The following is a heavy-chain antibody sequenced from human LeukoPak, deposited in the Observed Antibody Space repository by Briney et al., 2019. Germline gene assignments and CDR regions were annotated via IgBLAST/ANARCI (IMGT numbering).Heavy chain of an antibody. D-gene: IGHD6-13*01. CDR1: GGSISTYY. CDR3: ARHGIVDSSRKYHFDY. V-gene: IGHV4-59*08. CDR2: IYYSGST. Sequence: SETLSLTCSVSGGSISTYYWSWIRQPPGRGLEWIGYIYYSGSTNYNPSLKSRVTISLDTSKSQFSLELSSVTAADTAVYYCARHGIVDSSRKYHFDYWGQGTLVTVSS. J-gene: IGHJ4*02.